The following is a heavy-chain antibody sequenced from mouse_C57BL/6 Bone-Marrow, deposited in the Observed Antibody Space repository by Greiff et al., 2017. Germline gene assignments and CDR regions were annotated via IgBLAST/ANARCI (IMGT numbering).Heavy chain of an antibody. Sequence: EVQGVESGGGLVQPGGSMKLSCVASGFTFSNYWMNWVRQSPEKGLEWVAQIRLKSDNYATHYAESVKGRFTISRDDSKSSVYLQMNNLRAEDTGIYYCTPDYYGVWGTGTTVTVSS. CDR3: TPDYYGV. CDR2: IRLKSDNYAT. J-gene: IGHJ1*03. CDR1: GFTFSNYW. D-gene: IGHD1-1*01. V-gene: IGHV6-3*01.